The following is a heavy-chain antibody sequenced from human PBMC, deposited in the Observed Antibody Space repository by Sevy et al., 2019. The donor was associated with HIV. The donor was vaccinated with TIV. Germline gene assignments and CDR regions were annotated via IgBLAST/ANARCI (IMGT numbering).Heavy chain of an antibody. CDR2: ISYDGSNK. V-gene: IGHV3-30-3*01. CDR1: GFTFSSHA. D-gene: IGHD6-19*01. CDR3: ARDKFGYTSGWQATGGFDY. Sequence: GGSLRLSCAASGFTFSSHAMHWVRQTPGKGLEWVAVISYDGSNKFFANSVKGRFTVSRDNSKNGLYLQMNSLRAEDTAIYFCARDKFGYTSGWQATGGFDYWGQGTLVTVSS. J-gene: IGHJ4*02.